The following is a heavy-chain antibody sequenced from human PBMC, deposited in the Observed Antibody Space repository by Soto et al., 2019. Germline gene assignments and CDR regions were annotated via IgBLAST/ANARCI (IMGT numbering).Heavy chain of an antibody. Sequence: VKVSCKASGYTFTSYGISWVRQAPGQGLEWMGWISAYNGNTNYAQKLQGRVTMTTDTSTSTAYMELRSLRSDDTAVYYCARDCSGGSCYSTGYNWFDPWGQGTLVTVSS. D-gene: IGHD2-15*01. J-gene: IGHJ5*02. CDR3: ARDCSGGSCYSTGYNWFDP. CDR2: ISAYNGNT. CDR1: GYTFTSYG. V-gene: IGHV1-18*01.